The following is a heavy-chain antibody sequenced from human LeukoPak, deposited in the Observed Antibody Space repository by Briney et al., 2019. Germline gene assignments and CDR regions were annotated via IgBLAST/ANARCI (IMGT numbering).Heavy chain of an antibody. Sequence: PGGSLRFSCAASGFTFSSYGMHWVRQAPGKGLEWVAVVSFDGSDKYYADSVKGRFTISRDNSKDTLYLHMNRPRAEDTAVYYCAKDPYSYGFTGDYWGQGTLVTVSS. V-gene: IGHV3-30*18. CDR1: GFTFSSYG. D-gene: IGHD5-18*01. J-gene: IGHJ4*02. CDR3: AKDPYSYGFTGDY. CDR2: VSFDGSDK.